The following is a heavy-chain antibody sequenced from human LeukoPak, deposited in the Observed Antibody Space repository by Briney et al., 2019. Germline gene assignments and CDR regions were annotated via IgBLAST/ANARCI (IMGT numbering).Heavy chain of an antibody. CDR2: IIPIFGTA. J-gene: IGHJ6*02. CDR3: ARDPRGYSGCDLDYYYGMDV. D-gene: IGHD5-12*01. CDR1: GGTFSSYA. V-gene: IGHV1-69*13. Sequence: SVKVSCKASGGTFSSYAISWVRQAPGQGLEWMGGIIPIFGTANYAQKFQGRVTITADESTSTAYMELSSLRSEDTAVYYCARDPRGYSGCDLDYYYGMDVWGQGTTVTVSS.